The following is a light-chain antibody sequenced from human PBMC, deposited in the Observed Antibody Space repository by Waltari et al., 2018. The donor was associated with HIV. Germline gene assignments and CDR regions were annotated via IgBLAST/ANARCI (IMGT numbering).Light chain of an antibody. CDR2: DND. V-gene: IGLV1-51*01. J-gene: IGLJ2*01. CDR3: ATWHTSLRAHVV. Sequence: QSVLTQSPSVSAAPGQRVTISCSGSSPNIGNNDVSWYQQLPGRAPKVLIYDNDKRPSGFPDRCSGSKSGTSATLDITGLQTGDEADYYCATWHTSLRAHVVFGGGTKVTVL. CDR1: SPNIGNND.